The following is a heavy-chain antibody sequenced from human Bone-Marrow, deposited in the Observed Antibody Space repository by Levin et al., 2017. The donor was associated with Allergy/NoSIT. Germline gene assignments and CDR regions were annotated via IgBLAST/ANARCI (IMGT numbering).Heavy chain of an antibody. V-gene: IGHV2-5*02. CDR2: IYWDDDK. CDR1: GFSLSSNPVG. CDR3: VNRLSDHGNWDRGYFDS. Sequence: SGPTLVKPTQTLTLTCSLSGFSLSSNPVGVGWIRQPPGKALEWLALIYWDDDKRYSPSLRSRLTVIKDTSKTQVVLMMSNMDPADTATYYCVNRLSDHGNWDRGYFDSWGQGILVTVSS. D-gene: IGHD4-17*01. J-gene: IGHJ4*02.